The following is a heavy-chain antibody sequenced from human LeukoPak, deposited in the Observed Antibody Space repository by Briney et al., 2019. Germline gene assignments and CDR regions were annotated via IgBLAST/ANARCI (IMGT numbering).Heavy chain of an antibody. CDR2: ISYDGSNK. CDR1: GFTFSSYA. V-gene: IGHV3-30-3*01. J-gene: IGHJ4*02. D-gene: IGHD4-23*01. CDR3: ARGWLAETTVVTPYNY. Sequence: GSLRLSCAASGFTFSSYAMHWVRQAPGKGLEWVAVISYDGSNKYYADSVKGRFTISRDNSKNTLYLQMNSLRSEDTAVYYCARGWLAETTVVTPYNYWGRGTLVSVSS.